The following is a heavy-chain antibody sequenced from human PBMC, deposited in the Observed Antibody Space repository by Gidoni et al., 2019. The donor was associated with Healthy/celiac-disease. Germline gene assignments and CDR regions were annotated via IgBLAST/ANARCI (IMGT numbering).Heavy chain of an antibody. V-gene: IGHV4-4*07. J-gene: IGHJ6*03. CDR2: IYTSGST. CDR1: GGSISSYY. Sequence: QVQLQESGPGLVKPSETLSLTCTVSGGSISSYYWSWIRQPAGKGLEWIGRIYTSGSTNYNPSLKSRVTMSVDTSKNQFSLKLSSVTAADTAVYYCARVYRVVPAATTYYYYYMDVWGKGTTVTVSS. CDR3: ARVYRVVPAATTYYYYYMDV. D-gene: IGHD2-2*01.